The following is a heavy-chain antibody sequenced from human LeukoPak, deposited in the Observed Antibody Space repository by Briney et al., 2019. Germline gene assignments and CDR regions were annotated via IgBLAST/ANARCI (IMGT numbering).Heavy chain of an antibody. CDR1: GFTFSSYG. CDR2: IWYDGSNK. CDR3: ARQPTRIAAAGYYYGMDV. J-gene: IGHJ6*02. D-gene: IGHD6-13*01. Sequence: GGSLRLSCAASGFTFSSYGMHWVRQAPGKGLEWVAVIWYDGSNKYYADSVKGRFTISRDNSKNTLYLQMNSLRAEDTAVYYCARQPTRIAAAGYYYGMDVWGQGTTVTVSS. V-gene: IGHV3-33*01.